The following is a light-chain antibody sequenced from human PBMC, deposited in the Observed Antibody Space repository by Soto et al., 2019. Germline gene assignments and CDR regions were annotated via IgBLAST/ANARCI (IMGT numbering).Light chain of an antibody. CDR2: GAS. Sequence: EIVLTQSPGTLSLSPGERATLFCRASQSVSSYLAWYQQNPGQAPRLLIYGASSRATGIPDRFSGSGSGTYFTLTISRLEPEDFAVYYCQQYGSSSRTFGQGTKVEIK. CDR3: QQYGSSSRT. CDR1: QSVSSY. V-gene: IGKV3-20*01. J-gene: IGKJ1*01.